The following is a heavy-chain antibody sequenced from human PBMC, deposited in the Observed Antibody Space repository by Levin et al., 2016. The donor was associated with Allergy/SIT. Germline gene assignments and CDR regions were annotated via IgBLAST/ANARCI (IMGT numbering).Heavy chain of an antibody. J-gene: IGHJ4*02. Sequence: GSLRLSCTVSGGSISSYYWSWIRQPPGKGLEWIGYIYYSGSTNYNPSLKSRVTISVDTSKNQFSLKLSSVTAADTAVYYCARWGAVRGSPFDYWGQGTLVTVSS. D-gene: IGHD3-10*01. V-gene: IGHV4-59*13. CDR3: ARWGAVRGSPFDY. CDR2: IYYSGST. CDR1: GGSISSYY.